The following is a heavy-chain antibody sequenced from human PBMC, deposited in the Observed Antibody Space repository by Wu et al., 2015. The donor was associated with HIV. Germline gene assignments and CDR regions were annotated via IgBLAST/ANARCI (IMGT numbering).Heavy chain of an antibody. CDR1: GGTFSSYA. V-gene: IGHV1-69*05. CDR2: IIPIFGTA. D-gene: IGHD5-12*01. J-gene: IGHJ6*02. CDR3: ARDPNSGYPYYYYGMDV. Sequence: QVQLVQSGAEVKKPGSSVKVSCKASGGTFSSYAISWVRQAPGQGLEWMGGIIPIFGTANYAQKFQGRVTITTDESTSTAYMELSSLRSEDTAVYYCARDPNSGYPYYYYGMDVWGQGTTVTVSS.